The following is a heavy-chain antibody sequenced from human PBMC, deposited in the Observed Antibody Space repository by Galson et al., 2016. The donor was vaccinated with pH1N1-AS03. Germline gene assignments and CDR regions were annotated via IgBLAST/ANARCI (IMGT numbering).Heavy chain of an antibody. V-gene: IGHV3-15*01. Sequence: SLRLSRAASEFIFRNVWVTWVPPAPGKRLEWDGHLKSERDGGGASDDAEPVKGRFTISRDDSENTFYMEMNSLKSEDTGVYYCTTAHGSGPGEFDYWGHGTLVTVSS. CDR3: TTAHGSGPGEFDY. J-gene: IGHJ4*01. CDR1: EFIFRNVW. CDR2: LKSERDGGGAS. D-gene: IGHD3-10*01.